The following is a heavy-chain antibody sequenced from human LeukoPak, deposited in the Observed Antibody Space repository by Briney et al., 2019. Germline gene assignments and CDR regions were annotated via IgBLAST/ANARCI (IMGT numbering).Heavy chain of an antibody. D-gene: IGHD6-19*01. Sequence: PSETLSLTCTVSGGSISSYYWSWIRQPPGKGLEWIGHIHYSGSTNHNPSLKSRVTISVDTSKNQSSLKLSSVTAADTAVYYCARTDSSGWYVFDYWGQGTLVTVSS. V-gene: IGHV4-59*01. CDR2: IHYSGST. CDR1: GGSISSYY. J-gene: IGHJ4*02. CDR3: ARTDSSGWYVFDY.